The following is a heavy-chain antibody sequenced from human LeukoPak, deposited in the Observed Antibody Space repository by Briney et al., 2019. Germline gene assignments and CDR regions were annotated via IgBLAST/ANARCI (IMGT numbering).Heavy chain of an antibody. CDR3: AREGEVGRGYSYGHNWFDP. CDR2: INPNSGGT. J-gene: IGHJ5*02. Sequence: ASVKVSCKASGYTFTGYYMHWVRQAPGQGLEWMGWINPNSGGTNYAQKFQGRVTMTRDTSISTAYMELSRLRSEDTAVYYCAREGEVGRGYSYGHNWFDPWGQGTLVTVSS. V-gene: IGHV1-2*02. D-gene: IGHD5-18*01. CDR1: GYTFTGYY.